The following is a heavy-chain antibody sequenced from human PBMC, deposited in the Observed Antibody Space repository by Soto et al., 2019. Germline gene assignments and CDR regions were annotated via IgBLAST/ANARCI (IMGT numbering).Heavy chain of an antibody. Sequence: QVHLVQSGAEVKKPGASVKVSCKCSGYPFTSYGITWVRQAPGQGLEWMGWISAHNGNTDYAQKLQGRVTVTRDTSTSTAYMELRSLRSDDTAVYYCARGRYGDYWGQGALVTVSS. CDR3: ARGRYGDY. D-gene: IGHD1-1*01. V-gene: IGHV1-18*01. J-gene: IGHJ4*02. CDR2: ISAHNGNT. CDR1: GYPFTSYG.